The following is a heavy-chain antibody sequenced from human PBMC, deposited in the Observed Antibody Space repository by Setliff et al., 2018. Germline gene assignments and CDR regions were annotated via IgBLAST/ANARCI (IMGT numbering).Heavy chain of an antibody. CDR3: ARSLSSGSYWNPRPFYSDS. D-gene: IGHD3-10*01. CDR2: IHSSGNT. V-gene: IGHV4-4*08. CDR1: GGSISGYY. Sequence: TLSLTCTVSGGSISGYYWSWIRQPPGKGLEWIGYIHSSGNTNYHPSLRSRVTISRDTSKNQFSLKLTSVTAADTAVYFCARSLSSGSYWNPRPFYSDSWGQGTLVTVSS. J-gene: IGHJ4*02.